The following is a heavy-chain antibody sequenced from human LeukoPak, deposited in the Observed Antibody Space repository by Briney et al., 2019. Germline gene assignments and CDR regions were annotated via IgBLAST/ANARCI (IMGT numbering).Heavy chain of an antibody. CDR3: ASLLNYYDSSEASFDY. V-gene: IGHV1-69*05. Sequence: SVKVSCKASGYTFTSYDINWVRQASGQGLEWMGGIIPIFGTANYAQKFQGRVTITTDESTSTAYMELSSLRSEDTAVYYCASLLNYYDSSEASFDYWGQGTLVTVSS. J-gene: IGHJ4*02. CDR1: GYTFTSYD. D-gene: IGHD3-22*01. CDR2: IIPIFGTA.